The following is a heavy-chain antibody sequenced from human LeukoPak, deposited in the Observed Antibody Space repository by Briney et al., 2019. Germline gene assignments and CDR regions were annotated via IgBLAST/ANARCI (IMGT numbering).Heavy chain of an antibody. J-gene: IGHJ4*02. CDR2: ISAYNGNT. D-gene: IGHD3-10*01. Sequence: ASVKVSCKASGYTFTSYGISWVRQAPGQGLEWMGWISAYNGNTNYAQKLRGRVTMTTDTSTSTAYMELRSLRSDDTAVYYCARVDLLWFGDQSLDYWGQGTLVTVSS. CDR3: ARVDLLWFGDQSLDY. CDR1: GYTFTSYG. V-gene: IGHV1-18*01.